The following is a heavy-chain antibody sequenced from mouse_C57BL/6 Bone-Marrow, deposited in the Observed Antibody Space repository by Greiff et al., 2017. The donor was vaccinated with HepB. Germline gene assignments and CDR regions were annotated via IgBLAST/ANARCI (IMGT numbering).Heavy chain of an antibody. V-gene: IGHV14-2*01. CDR1: GFNIKDYY. Sequence: VQLQQSGAELVKPGASVKLSCTASGFNIKDYYMHWVKQRTEQGLEWIGRIDPEDGETKYAPKFQGKATITADTSSNTAYLQISSLTSEDTTVYYCAGGTTVVRWYFDVWGTGTTVTVSS. CDR3: AGGTTVVRWYFDV. D-gene: IGHD1-1*01. J-gene: IGHJ1*03. CDR2: IDPEDGET.